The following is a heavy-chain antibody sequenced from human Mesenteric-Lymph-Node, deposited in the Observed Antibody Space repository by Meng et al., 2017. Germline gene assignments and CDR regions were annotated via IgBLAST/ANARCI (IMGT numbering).Heavy chain of an antibody. Sequence: GSLRLSCAVYGGSFSGYYWSWIRQPPGKGLEWIGEINHSGSTNYNPSLKSRVTISVDTSKNQFSLKLTSVTAADTAVYYCARDSVVPASSYYYGLEDWGQGTTVTVSS. CDR2: INHSGST. CDR3: ARDSVVPASSYYYGLED. V-gene: IGHV4-34*01. CDR1: GGSFSGYY. D-gene: IGHD2-15*01. J-gene: IGHJ6*02.